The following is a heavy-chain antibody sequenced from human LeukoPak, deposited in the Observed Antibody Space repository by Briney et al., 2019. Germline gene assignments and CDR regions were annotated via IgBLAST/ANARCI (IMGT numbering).Heavy chain of an antibody. CDR3: GRGGKVEQLVLAR. CDR2: ISADSATT. J-gene: IGHJ4*02. CDR1: GFNFGSYS. D-gene: IGHD6-13*01. V-gene: IGHV3-23*01. Sequence: PGGSLRLSCAASGFNFGSYSMTWVRQAPGKGREWVSVISADSATTFYADSVKGRFTISRDNAKNTPYLQMNSLRAEDTAVYYCGRGGKVEQLVLARWGQGSLVTVSS.